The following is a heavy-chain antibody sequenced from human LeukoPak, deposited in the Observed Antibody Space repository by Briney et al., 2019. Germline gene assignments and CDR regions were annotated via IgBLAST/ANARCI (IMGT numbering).Heavy chain of an antibody. J-gene: IGHJ6*02. V-gene: IGHV3-11*01. CDR1: GFTFSDYY. Sequence: GGSLRLSCAASGFTFSDYYMSWIRQAPGKGLEWVSYISSSSSTIYYADSVKGRFTISRDNAKNSLYLQMNCLRAEDTAVYYCARDGGIAARPGDYYYYYGMDVWGQGTTVTVSS. D-gene: IGHD6-6*01. CDR3: ARDGGIAARPGDYYYYYGMDV. CDR2: ISSSSSTI.